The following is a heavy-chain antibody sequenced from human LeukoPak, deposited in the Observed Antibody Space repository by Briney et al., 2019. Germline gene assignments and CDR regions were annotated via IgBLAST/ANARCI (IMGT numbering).Heavy chain of an antibody. CDR1: GFTFNSCV. V-gene: IGHV3-23*01. J-gene: IGHJ3*02. D-gene: IGHD5-12*01. CDR3: AKDPSVDIVAFDAFDI. Sequence: GGSLRLSCAASGFTFNSCVMYWVRQAPGKGLEWVSGISGSGGTTYYADPVKGRFTISRDNSKNTLYLQMNSLRAEDTAVYYCAKDPSVDIVAFDAFDIWGQGTMVTVSS. CDR2: ISGSGGTT.